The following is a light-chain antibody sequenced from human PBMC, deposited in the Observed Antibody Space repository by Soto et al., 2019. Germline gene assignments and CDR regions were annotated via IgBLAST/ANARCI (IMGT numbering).Light chain of an antibody. CDR2: GTS. Sequence: EIVLTQSPGTLSVSPGERATLSCRASETISRNYLAWYQQKPGQAPSLLIYGTSSRATGIPDRFSGSGSGTDFTLTISRLEPEDSEIYYCQQYVSWTFGQGTKVEIK. V-gene: IGKV3-20*01. J-gene: IGKJ1*01. CDR3: QQYVSWT. CDR1: ETISRNY.